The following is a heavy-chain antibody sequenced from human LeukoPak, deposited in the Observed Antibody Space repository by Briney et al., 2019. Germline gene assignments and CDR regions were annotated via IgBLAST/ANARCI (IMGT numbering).Heavy chain of an antibody. D-gene: IGHD1-1*01. CDR1: GFTFSRYW. V-gene: IGHV3-7*01. J-gene: IGHJ4*02. CDR3: KSGGAAPGSFDY. CDR2: IKYDGNEE. Sequence: GGSLRLSCAASGFTFSRYWMSWMRQAPGKGLEWVANIKYDGNEEYYVDSVKGRFTISRDNAKNSLYLQLNSLRVKDTAVYYCKSGGAAPGSFDYWGQGTLVTVS.